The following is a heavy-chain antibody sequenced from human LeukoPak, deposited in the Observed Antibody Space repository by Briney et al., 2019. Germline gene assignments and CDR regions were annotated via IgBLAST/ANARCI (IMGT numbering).Heavy chain of an antibody. CDR1: GGSIISSGFY. Sequence: SETLSLTCTVSGGSIISSGFYWGWIRQPPGKWLEWIGSVYNNVNAYYSPSLKSRVNISVATSKNQFSLKVDSVTAAARANIYCATLSQISGAMYALDPWGQGILVSVSS. V-gene: IGHV4-39*01. CDR2: VYNNVNA. J-gene: IGHJ5*02. CDR3: ATLSQISGAMYALDP. D-gene: IGHD6-25*01.